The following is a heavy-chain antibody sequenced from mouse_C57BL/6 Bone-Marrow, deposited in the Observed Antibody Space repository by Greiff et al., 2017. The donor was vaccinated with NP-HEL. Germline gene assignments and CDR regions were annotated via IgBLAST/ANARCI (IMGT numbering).Heavy chain of an antibody. CDR3: TGLTFDY. CDR2: IDPENGDT. J-gene: IGHJ2*01. CDR1: GFNIKDDY. V-gene: IGHV14-4*01. D-gene: IGHD3-1*01. Sequence: EVKLMESGAELVRPGASVKLSCTASGFNIKDDYMHWVKQRPEQGLEWIGWIDPENGDTEYASKFQGKATITADPSSNTAYLQLSSLTSEDTAVYYCTGLTFDYWGQGTTLTVSS.